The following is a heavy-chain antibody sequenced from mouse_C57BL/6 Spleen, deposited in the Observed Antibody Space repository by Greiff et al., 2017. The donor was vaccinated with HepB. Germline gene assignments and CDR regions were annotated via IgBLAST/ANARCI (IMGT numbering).Heavy chain of an antibody. CDR1: GFNIKDYY. Sequence: VQLQQSGAELVRPGASVKLSCTASGFNIKDYYMHWVKQRPEQGLEWIGRIDPEDGDTEYAPKFQGKATMTADTSSNTAYLQLSSLTSEDTAVYYCTTEGITTVVAPYFEVWGTGTTVTVSS. D-gene: IGHD1-1*01. V-gene: IGHV14-1*01. CDR3: TTEGITTVVAPYFEV. J-gene: IGHJ1*03. CDR2: IDPEDGDT.